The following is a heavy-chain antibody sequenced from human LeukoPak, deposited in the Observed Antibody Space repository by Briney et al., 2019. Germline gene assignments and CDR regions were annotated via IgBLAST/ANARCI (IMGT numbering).Heavy chain of an antibody. CDR1: GFTFSSYA. CDR3: AKRIIQLWFIGFDY. D-gene: IGHD5-18*01. J-gene: IGHJ4*02. CDR2: ISGSGGST. V-gene: IGHV3-23*01. Sequence: GGSLRLSCAASGFTFSSYAMSWVRQAPGKGLEWVSAISGSGGSTYYADSVKGRSTISRDNSKNTLYLQMNSLRAEDTAVYYCAKRIIQLWFIGFDYWGQGTLVTVSS.